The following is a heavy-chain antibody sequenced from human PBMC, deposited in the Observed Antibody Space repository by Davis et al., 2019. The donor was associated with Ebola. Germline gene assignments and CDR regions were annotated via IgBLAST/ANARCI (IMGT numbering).Heavy chain of an antibody. CDR2: IYSGGST. V-gene: IGHV3-53*01. CDR1: GFTVSSNY. CDR3: ARGYGDHHPGWFQH. Sequence: GESLKISCAASGFTVSSNYMSWVRQAPGKGLEWVSVIYSGGSTYYADSVKGRFTIPRDNSKNTLYLQMNSLRAEDTAVYYCARGYGDHHPGWFQHWGQGTLVTVSS. D-gene: IGHD4-17*01. J-gene: IGHJ1*01.